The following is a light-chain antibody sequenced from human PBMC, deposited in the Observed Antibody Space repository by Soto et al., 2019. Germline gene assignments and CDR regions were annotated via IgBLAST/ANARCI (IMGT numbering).Light chain of an antibody. J-gene: IGLJ2*01. CDR2: YDS. CDR3: QVWDSSSDHLVV. Sequence: SYELTQPPSVSVAPGKTARLTCGGNNTGSKSVHWYQQKPRQAPVLVIYYDSDRPSGIPEGFSGNNPGNTATLTSSRVEAGDEADYYCQVWDSSSDHLVVFGGGTKVTVL. V-gene: IGLV3-21*04. CDR1: NTGSKS.